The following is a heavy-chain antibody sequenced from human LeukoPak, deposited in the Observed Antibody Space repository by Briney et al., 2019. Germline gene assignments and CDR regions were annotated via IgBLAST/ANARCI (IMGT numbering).Heavy chain of an antibody. Sequence: PGGSLRLSCAVSGFIFDAYWMHWVRQAPGKGLVWVSRINGDGSFTTYADSVKGRFIISRDNAKNALYLQMNSLRAEDTAVNYCVREGYMTGATEFDYWGQGTLVTVSA. V-gene: IGHV3-74*01. J-gene: IGHJ4*02. CDR1: GFIFDAYW. CDR3: VREGYMTGATEFDY. D-gene: IGHD1-26*01. CDR2: INGDGSFT.